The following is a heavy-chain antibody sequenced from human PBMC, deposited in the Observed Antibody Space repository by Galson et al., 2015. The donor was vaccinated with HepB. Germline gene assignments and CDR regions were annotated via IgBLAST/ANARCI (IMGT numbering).Heavy chain of an antibody. V-gene: IGHV3-30*04. D-gene: IGHD6-19*01. CDR2: ISYDGSNK. Sequence: SLRLSCAASAFAFSSCAMHWVRQAPGKGLEWVAVISYDGSNKYYADSVRGRFTVSRDNSKNTLYLQMNSLRAEDTAVYYCARPSSGWYGGGYFDYWGQGTLVTVSS. J-gene: IGHJ4*02. CDR3: ARPSSGWYGGGYFDY. CDR1: AFAFSSCA.